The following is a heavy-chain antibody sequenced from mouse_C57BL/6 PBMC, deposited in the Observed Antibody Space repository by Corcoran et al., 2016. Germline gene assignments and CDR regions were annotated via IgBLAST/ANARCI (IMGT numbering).Heavy chain of an antibody. CDR3: ALNYYGALAY. Sequence: EVQLQQSGPELVKPGASVKISCKASGYTFTDYYMNWVKQSHGKSLEWIGDINPNNGGTSYNQKFKGKATLTVDKSSSTAYMELRSLTSEDSAVYYCALNYYGALAYWGQGTLVTVSA. J-gene: IGHJ3*01. V-gene: IGHV1-26*01. D-gene: IGHD2-13*01. CDR1: GYTFTDYY. CDR2: INPNNGGT.